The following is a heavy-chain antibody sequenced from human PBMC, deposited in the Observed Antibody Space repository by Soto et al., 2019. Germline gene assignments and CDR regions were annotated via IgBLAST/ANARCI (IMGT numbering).Heavy chain of an antibody. CDR3: ARGVGSSPPRY. D-gene: IGHD1-26*01. V-gene: IGHV4-59*01. CDR2: IYDSGSP. Sequence: SETLSLTCTISGGSISVYYWSWIRQPPGQALEWIGYIYDSGSPYYNPSLRSRVIISADTSKNQISLKWTSATAADTAVYYCARGVGSSPPRYWGRGTLVTVS. CDR1: GGSISVYY. J-gene: IGHJ4*02.